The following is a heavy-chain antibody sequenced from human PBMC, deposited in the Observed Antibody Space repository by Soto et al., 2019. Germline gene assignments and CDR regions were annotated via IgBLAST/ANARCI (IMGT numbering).Heavy chain of an antibody. D-gene: IGHD3-10*01. CDR2: IIPIFGTA. CDR3: ARDPYYYGPRPERGGGFDP. J-gene: IGHJ5*02. CDR1: GGTFSSYA. V-gene: IGHV1-69*06. Sequence: QVQLVQSGAEVKKPGSSVKVSCKASGGTFSSYAISWVRQAPGQGLEWMGGIIPIFGTANYAQKFQGRVTITADKSTSTAYMELSSLRSEDTAVYYCARDPYYYGPRPERGGGFDPWGQGTLVTVSS.